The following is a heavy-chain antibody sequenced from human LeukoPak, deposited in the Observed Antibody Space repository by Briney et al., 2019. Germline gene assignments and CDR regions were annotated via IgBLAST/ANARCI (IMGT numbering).Heavy chain of an antibody. J-gene: IGHJ4*02. Sequence: ASVKLSCKASGYTFRGNYIHWLRQAPGQGLEWMGWIDANNGDTKSAQKFQGRVTMSRDTSISTAYMDLSSLSPDDAAVYYWARDPSSVTLYFFDYWGQGTLVTVSS. CDR2: IDANNGDT. CDR3: ARDPSSVTLYFFDY. D-gene: IGHD4-11*01. V-gene: IGHV1-2*02. CDR1: GYTFRGNY.